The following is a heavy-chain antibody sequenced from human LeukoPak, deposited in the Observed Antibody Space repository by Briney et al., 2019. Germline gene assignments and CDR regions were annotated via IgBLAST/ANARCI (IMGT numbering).Heavy chain of an antibody. CDR2: IYRDGNT. Sequence: GGSLRLSCAASGLIVSSNYMSWVRQAPGKGLDWVSIIYRDGNTNYANSVKGRFTISRDNTKNTLSLQMNSLRAEDTAVYYCACSGPYSNGGVMTDYWGQGTLVTVSS. CDR3: ACSGPYSNGGVMTDY. D-gene: IGHD6-19*01. V-gene: IGHV3-66*01. J-gene: IGHJ4*02. CDR1: GLIVSSNY.